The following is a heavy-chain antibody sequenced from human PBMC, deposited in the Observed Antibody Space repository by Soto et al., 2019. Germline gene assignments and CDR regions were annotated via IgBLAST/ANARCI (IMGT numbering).Heavy chain of an antibody. CDR2: IGGDAVRK. D-gene: IGHD6-19*01. Sequence: PGGSLRLSCAASGFTFSSYAMSWVRQAPGRGLEWVSFIGGDAVRKFYAASVQGRFTISRDNSKNKLYLQMNSLRAEDTAVYYCAKEGSGWYSRGSFDFWGQGTMVTVSS. V-gene: IGHV3-23*01. CDR1: GFTFSSYA. J-gene: IGHJ3*01. CDR3: AKEGSGWYSRGSFDF.